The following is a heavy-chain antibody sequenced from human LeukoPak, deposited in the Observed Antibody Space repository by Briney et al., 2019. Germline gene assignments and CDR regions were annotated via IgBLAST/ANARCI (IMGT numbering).Heavy chain of an antibody. Sequence: GASVKVSCKASGYTFTSYGISWVRQAPGQGLEWMGWISAYNGNTNYAQKLQGRVTMTTDTSTSTAYMELRSLRSDDTAVYYCAKEEEWVAGDYYYYMDVWGKGTTVTVSS. J-gene: IGHJ6*03. D-gene: IGHD2-15*01. CDR1: GYTFTSYG. CDR2: ISAYNGNT. CDR3: AKEEEWVAGDYYYYMDV. V-gene: IGHV1-18*01.